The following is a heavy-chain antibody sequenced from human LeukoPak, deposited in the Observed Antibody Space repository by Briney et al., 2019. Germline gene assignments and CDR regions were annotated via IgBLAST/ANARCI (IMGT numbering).Heavy chain of an antibody. CDR1: GFPFSSYP. D-gene: IGHD1-1*01. V-gene: IGHV3-30-3*01. CDR3: ARDGARLEPHYGMDV. Sequence: GGSLTLPCAASGFPFSSYPMHWPRQAPGKALEGVADISYDGSNKYYANPEKSRFTNSRDNSKNTLYLQMNSLRAEDTAVYYCARDGARLEPHYGMDVWGQGTTVTVSS. CDR2: ISYDGSNK. J-gene: IGHJ6*02.